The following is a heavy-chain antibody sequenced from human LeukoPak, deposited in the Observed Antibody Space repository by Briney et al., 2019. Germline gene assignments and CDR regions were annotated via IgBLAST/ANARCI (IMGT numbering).Heavy chain of an antibody. CDR3: ARGVVHYYGSGSYQTPYNWFDP. D-gene: IGHD3-10*01. Sequence: SETLSLTCAVYGGSFSGYYWSWIRQPPGKGLEWIGEINHSGSTNYNPSLKSRVTLSVDTSKNQFSLKLSSVTAADTAVYYCARGVVHYYGSGSYQTPYNWFDPWGQGTLVTVSS. CDR1: GGSFSGYY. V-gene: IGHV4-34*01. CDR2: INHSGST. J-gene: IGHJ5*02.